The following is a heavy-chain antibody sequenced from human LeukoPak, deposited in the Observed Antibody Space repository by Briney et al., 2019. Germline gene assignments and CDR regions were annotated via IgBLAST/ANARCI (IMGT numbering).Heavy chain of an antibody. D-gene: IGHD3-22*01. Sequence: PRGSLRLSCAASGFTFSSYAMSWVRQAPGKGLEWVSAISGSGGSTYYADSVKGRFTISRDNSKNTLYLQMNSLRAEDTAVYYCAKTYYYDSSGYFYAFDIWGQGTMVTVSS. CDR3: AKTYYYDSSGYFYAFDI. CDR2: ISGSGGST. CDR1: GFTFSSYA. V-gene: IGHV3-23*01. J-gene: IGHJ3*02.